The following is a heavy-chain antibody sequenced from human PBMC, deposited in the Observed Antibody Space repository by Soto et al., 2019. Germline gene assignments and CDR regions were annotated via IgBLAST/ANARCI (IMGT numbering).Heavy chain of an antibody. J-gene: IGHJ6*02. V-gene: IGHV3-30-3*01. D-gene: IGHD3-10*01. CDR2: ISYDGSNK. CDR3: GRDRIRGRNGMDV. Sequence: GSLRLSCAASGFTFSSYAIHWVRQAPGKGLEWVAVISYDGSNKYYADSVKGRFTISRDDSKNTLYLQMNSLRAEDTAVYYCGRDRIRGRNGMDVWGQGTTVTVSS. CDR1: GFTFSSYA.